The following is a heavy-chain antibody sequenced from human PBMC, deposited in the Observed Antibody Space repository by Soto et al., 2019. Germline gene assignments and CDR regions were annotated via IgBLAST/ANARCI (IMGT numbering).Heavy chain of an antibody. CDR2: ISYDGSNK. D-gene: IGHD5-12*01. CDR3: ARDYYRFNSGYGFSMDV. Sequence: QVQLVESGGGVVQPGRSLRLSCAASGFTFSSYAMQWVRQAPGKGLEWVAVISYDGSNKYYADSVKGRFTISRDNSKNTLYLQMNSLRAEDTAVYYCARDYYRFNSGYGFSMDVWAQGTTVTVSS. J-gene: IGHJ6*02. CDR1: GFTFSSYA. V-gene: IGHV3-30-3*01.